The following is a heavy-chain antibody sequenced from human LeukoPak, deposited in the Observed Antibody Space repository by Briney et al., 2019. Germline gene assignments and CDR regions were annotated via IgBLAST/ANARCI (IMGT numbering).Heavy chain of an antibody. CDR3: ARGAQWVIDY. CDR1: GFTFSDYE. Sequence: GGSLRLSCAASGFTFSDYELNWVRQAPGKGVEWVAYISTSGSTTHYADSVKGRFTISRDNAKNSLFLQMNSLRAEDTAVYYCARGAQWVIDYWGHGTLVTVSS. CDR2: ISTSGSTT. D-gene: IGHD1-26*01. V-gene: IGHV3-48*03. J-gene: IGHJ4*01.